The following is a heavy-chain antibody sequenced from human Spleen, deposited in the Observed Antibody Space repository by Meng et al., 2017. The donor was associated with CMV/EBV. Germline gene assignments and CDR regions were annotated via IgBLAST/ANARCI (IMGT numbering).Heavy chain of an antibody. CDR1: GDSMNNRFYF. D-gene: IGHD2-2*01. V-gene: IGHV4-39*01. CDR3: ARPDCSSNTCYSFDY. J-gene: IGHJ4*02. CDR2: IHFSGST. Sequence: SETLSLTCSVFGDSMNNRFYFWGWVRQPPGKGLEWIATIHFSGSTYYNPSLKSRVAIFIDTSKNQFSLRLNSVTATDTAVYFCARPDCSSNTCYSFDYWGQGILVTVSS.